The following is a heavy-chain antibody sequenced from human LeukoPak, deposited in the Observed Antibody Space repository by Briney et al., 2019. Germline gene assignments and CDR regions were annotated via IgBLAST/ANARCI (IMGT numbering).Heavy chain of an antibody. D-gene: IGHD3-10*01. Sequence: LQTLSLTCAVPGGSISSYYWSWIRQPPGKGLEWIGEINHSGSTNYNPSLKSRVTISVDTSKNQFSLKLSSVTAADTAVYYCARTGKTRVWNYYYYYYMDVWGKGTTVTVSS. V-gene: IGHV4-34*01. CDR2: INHSGST. CDR1: GGSISSYY. CDR3: ARTGKTRVWNYYYYYYMDV. J-gene: IGHJ6*03.